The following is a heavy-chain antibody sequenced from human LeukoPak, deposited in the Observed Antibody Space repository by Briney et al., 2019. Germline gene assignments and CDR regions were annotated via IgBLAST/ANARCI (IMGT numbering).Heavy chain of an antibody. CDR1: GYSISSGYY. J-gene: IGHJ6*03. Sequence: SETLSLTCTVSGYSISSGYYWGWIRQPPGKGLEWIGSIYHSGSTYYNPSLKSRVTISVDTSKNQFSLKLSSATAADTAVYYCARFQSRLYYYYYMDVWGKGTTVTVSS. V-gene: IGHV4-38-2*02. CDR2: IYHSGST. CDR3: ARFQSRLYYYYYMDV.